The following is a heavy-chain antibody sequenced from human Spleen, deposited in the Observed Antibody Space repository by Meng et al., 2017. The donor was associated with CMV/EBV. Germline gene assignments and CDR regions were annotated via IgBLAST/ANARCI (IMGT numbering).Heavy chain of an antibody. CDR1: GGSVSSGSYY. J-gene: IGHJ5*02. D-gene: IGHD6-13*01. Sequence: SETLSLTCIVSGGSVSSGSYYWSWIRQPPGKGLEWIGYIYYSGSTNYNPSLKSRVTISVDTSKNQFSLKLSSVTAADTAVYYCARGGFGWNSSSGYKWFDPWGQGTLVTVSS. CDR2: IYYSGST. V-gene: IGHV4-61*01. CDR3: ARGGFGWNSSSGYKWFDP.